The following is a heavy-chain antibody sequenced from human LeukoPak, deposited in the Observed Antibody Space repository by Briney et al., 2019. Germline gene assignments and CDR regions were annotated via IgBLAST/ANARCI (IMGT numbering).Heavy chain of an antibody. CDR3: ARAATVTTGDEH. Sequence: SETLSLTCTVSGGSISSGDYYWSWIRQPPGKGLEWIGYIYYSGSTYYNPSLKSRVTISVDTSKNQFSLKLSSVTAADTAVYYCARAATVTTGDEHWGQGTLVTVSS. J-gene: IGHJ1*01. V-gene: IGHV4-30-4*08. CDR2: IYYSGST. CDR1: GGSISSGDYY. D-gene: IGHD4-17*01.